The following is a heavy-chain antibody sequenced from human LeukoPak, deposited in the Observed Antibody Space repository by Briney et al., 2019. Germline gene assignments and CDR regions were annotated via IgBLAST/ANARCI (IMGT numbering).Heavy chain of an antibody. V-gene: IGHV4-34*01. J-gene: IGHJ4*02. CDR1: GGSFSGYY. Sequence: SETLSLTCAVYGGSFSGYYWSWIRQPPGKGLEWIGEINHSGSTNYNPSLKSRVTISVDTSKNQFSLKLSSVTAADTAVYYCARGRQNDYWGQGTLVTVSS. CDR2: INHSGST. CDR3: ARGRQNDY.